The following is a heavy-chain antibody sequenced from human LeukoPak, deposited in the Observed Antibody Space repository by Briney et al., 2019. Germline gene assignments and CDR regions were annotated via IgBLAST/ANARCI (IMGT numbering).Heavy chain of an antibody. D-gene: IGHD3-3*01. CDR2: ISSDGSRQ. V-gene: IGHV3-30*04. Sequence: GKSLRLSCAASGFTFKNFAMHWVRQAPGKGLAWVTLISSDGSRQNYADSVTGRFTISRDNSRSTLFLQMNSLRPEDTAVYYCARGSGYFDHWGQGTLVTVSS. J-gene: IGHJ4*02. CDR1: GFTFKNFA. CDR3: ARGSGYFDH.